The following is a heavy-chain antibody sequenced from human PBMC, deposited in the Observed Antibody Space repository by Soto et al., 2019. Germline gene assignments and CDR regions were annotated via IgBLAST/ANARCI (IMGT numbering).Heavy chain of an antibody. CDR3: VKETGNYYDSSGYYFDY. J-gene: IGHJ4*02. CDR1: GFPFDDYA. CDR2: IHWNSGGM. Sequence: EVQLVESGGGFIQPGRSLRLSCAASGFPFDDYAMHWVRQAPGKGLEWVSGIHWNSGGMGYADSVKGRLTVSRDNAKNSLYLQMNSLRLEDTALYYCVKETGNYYDSSGYYFDYWGQGTLVTVSS. D-gene: IGHD3-22*01. V-gene: IGHV3-9*01.